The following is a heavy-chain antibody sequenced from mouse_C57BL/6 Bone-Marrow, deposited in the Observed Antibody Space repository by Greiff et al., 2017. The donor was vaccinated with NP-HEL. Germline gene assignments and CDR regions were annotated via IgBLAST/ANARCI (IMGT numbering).Heavy chain of an antibody. V-gene: IGHV14-2*01. Sequence: VHVKQSGAELVKPGASVKLSCTASGFNIKDYYMHWVKQRTEQGLEWIGRIDPEDGETKYAPKFQGKATITADTSSNTAYLQLSSLTSEDTAVYYCAYYGSSPYYFDYWGQGTTLTVSS. CDR3: AYYGSSPYYFDY. D-gene: IGHD1-1*01. CDR2: IDPEDGET. CDR1: GFNIKDYY. J-gene: IGHJ2*01.